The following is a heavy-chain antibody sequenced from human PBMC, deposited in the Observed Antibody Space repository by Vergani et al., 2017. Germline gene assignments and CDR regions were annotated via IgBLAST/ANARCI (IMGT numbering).Heavy chain of an antibody. CDR2: ISSSNSII. D-gene: IGHD1-1*01. Sequence: EVQLVESGGGLVQPGGSLRLSCAASGFTFSSYSMNWVRQAPGKGLEWVSYISSSNSIIYYADSVKGRFTISRDNAKNSLYLQMNSLRAEDTAVYYCAKATTGEPYYYYYMDVWGKGTTVTVSS. CDR1: GFTFSSYS. J-gene: IGHJ6*03. CDR3: AKATTGEPYYYYYMDV. V-gene: IGHV3-48*01.